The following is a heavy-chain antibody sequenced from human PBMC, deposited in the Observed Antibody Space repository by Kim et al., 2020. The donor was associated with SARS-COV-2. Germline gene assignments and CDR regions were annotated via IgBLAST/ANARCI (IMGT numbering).Heavy chain of an antibody. J-gene: IGHJ4*02. CDR1: GFSFSIVD. CDR2: ITTTGNTM. Sequence: GGSLRLSCAASGFSFSIVDMNWVRQAPGKGLEWISVITTTGNTMYYADSVKGRFTISRDNAKNTVFLQMNSLRVDDTAIYYCVSRIDCSWGQGTQVTVS. D-gene: IGHD3-9*01. CDR3: VSRIDCS. V-gene: IGHV3-48*03.